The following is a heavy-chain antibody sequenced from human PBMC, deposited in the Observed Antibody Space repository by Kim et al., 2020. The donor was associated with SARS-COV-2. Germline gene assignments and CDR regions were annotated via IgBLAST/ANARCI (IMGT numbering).Heavy chain of an antibody. D-gene: IGHD6-6*01. V-gene: IGHV3-30*01. CDR3: ARDNIVARRGMDV. Sequence: VDTVKGRFTISRDNSKNTLYLQMNSLRAEDTAVYYCARDNIVARRGMDVWGQGTTVTVSS. J-gene: IGHJ6*02.